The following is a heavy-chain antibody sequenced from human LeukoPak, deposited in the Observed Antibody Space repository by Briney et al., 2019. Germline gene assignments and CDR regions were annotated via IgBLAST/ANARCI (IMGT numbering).Heavy chain of an antibody. Sequence: PGGSLRLSCAVSGFNFSNHAMHWVRQAPGKGLEYVSAISSDGGSTYYGNSVKGRFTISRDNSKNTLYLQMGSLRAEDMAVYYCARAIAAAVGPGHSFDYWGQGTLVTVSS. CDR1: GFNFSNHA. V-gene: IGHV3-64*01. J-gene: IGHJ4*02. CDR3: ARAIAAAVGPGHSFDY. D-gene: IGHD6-13*01. CDR2: ISSDGGST.